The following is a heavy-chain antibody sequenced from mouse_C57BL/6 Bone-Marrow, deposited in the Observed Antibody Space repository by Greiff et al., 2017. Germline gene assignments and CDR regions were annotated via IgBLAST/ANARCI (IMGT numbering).Heavy chain of an antibody. J-gene: IGHJ4*01. CDR3: ARRDYYAMDY. Sequence: VMLVESGAELARPGASVKLSCKASGYTFTSYGISWVKQRTGQGLEWIGEIYPRSGNTYYNEKFKGKATLTADKSSSTAYMELRSLTSEDSAVXFCARRDYYAMDYWGQGTSVTVSS. CDR2: IYPRSGNT. CDR1: GYTFTSYG. V-gene: IGHV1-81*01.